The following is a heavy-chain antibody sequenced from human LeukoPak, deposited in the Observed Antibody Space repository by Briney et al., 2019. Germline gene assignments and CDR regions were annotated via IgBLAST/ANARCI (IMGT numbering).Heavy chain of an antibody. CDR2: ITASGDRT. Sequence: GVSLRLYCAASKFSRTTFSMGWLRQAQGKGLEWVTGITASGDRTHYSDSVKGRFTISRDNSKSTLYLQMNSLRADDSATYFCAKDFRGPAAGTWYFDLWGRGTLVTVSS. CDR1: KFSRTTFS. J-gene: IGHJ2*01. CDR3: AKDFRGPAAGTWYFDL. V-gene: IGHV3-23*01. D-gene: IGHD6-13*01.